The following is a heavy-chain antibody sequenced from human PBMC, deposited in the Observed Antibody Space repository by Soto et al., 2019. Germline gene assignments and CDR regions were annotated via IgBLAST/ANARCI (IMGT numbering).Heavy chain of an antibody. CDR2: ISYDGSNK. J-gene: IGHJ4*02. D-gene: IGHD4-17*01. Sequence: GGSLRLSCAASGFTFSSYAMHWVRQAPGKGLEWVAVISYDGSNKYYADSVKGRFTISRDNSKNTLYLQMNSLRAEDTAVYYCARDGGSYDYGDYEGLFDYWGQGTLVTVSS. CDR1: GFTFSSYA. CDR3: ARDGGSYDYGDYEGLFDY. V-gene: IGHV3-30-3*01.